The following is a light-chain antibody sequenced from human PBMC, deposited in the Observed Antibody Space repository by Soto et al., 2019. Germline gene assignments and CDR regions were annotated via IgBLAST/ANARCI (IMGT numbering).Light chain of an antibody. J-gene: IGKJ2*01. V-gene: IGKV3-11*01. CDR3: QQRSHWPPYT. CDR1: QSVSSY. CDR2: DAS. Sequence: EIVLTQSTATLSLSPGERATLSCRASQSVSSYLAWYQQKPGQAPRLLIYDASNRATGIPARFSGSGSGTDFTLTISSLEPEDFAVYYCQQRSHWPPYTFGQGTKLEIK.